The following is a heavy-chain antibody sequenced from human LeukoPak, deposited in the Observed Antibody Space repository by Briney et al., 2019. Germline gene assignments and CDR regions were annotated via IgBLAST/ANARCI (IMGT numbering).Heavy chain of an antibody. CDR2: IYYSGIT. V-gene: IGHV4-34*01. CDR1: GGSFSGYY. D-gene: IGHD2-21*01. CDR3: ARLSPIWWFY. Sequence: SETLSLTRAVYGGSFSGYYWSWIRQPPGKGLEWIGSIYYSGITYYNPSLRSRVTISSATSKNQFSLKLTSVTAADTAVYYCARLSPIWWFYWGQGTLVTVSS. J-gene: IGHJ4*02.